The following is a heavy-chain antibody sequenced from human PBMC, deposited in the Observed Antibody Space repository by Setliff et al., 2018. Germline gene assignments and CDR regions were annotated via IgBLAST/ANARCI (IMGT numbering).Heavy chain of an antibody. Sequence: ASVKVSCKASGYTFTNFGITWVRQAPGQGLEWMGWININNFNTKYAQKLQDRVTMTTDTSTSTAYMDLRRLRSDDTAMYYCARDLIVVVPAAMARRGHYYYGMDVWGQGTTVTVSS. D-gene: IGHD2-2*01. CDR2: ININNFNT. CDR1: GYTFTNFG. CDR3: ARDLIVVVPAAMARRGHYYYGMDV. J-gene: IGHJ6*02. V-gene: IGHV1-18*01.